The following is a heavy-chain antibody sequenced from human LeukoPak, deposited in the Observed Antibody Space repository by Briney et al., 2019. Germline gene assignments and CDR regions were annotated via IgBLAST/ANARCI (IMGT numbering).Heavy chain of an antibody. V-gene: IGHV4-59*01. CDR1: NDSLNSYY. D-gene: IGHD1-26*01. CDR3: ARVSHSWPWVFFDP. CDR2: IYYRGNT. Sequence: SETLSLTCTVSNDSLNSYYWSWIRQSPGKGLEWIGSIYYRGNTNYNPSLQSRLSISVDTSKNQFFLSLNSVTAADTAVYYCARVSHSWPWVFFDPWGRGTLVTVSS. J-gene: IGHJ2*01.